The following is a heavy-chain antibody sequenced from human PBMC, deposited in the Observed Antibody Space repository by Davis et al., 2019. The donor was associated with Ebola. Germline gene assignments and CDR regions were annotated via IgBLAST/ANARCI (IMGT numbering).Heavy chain of an antibody. V-gene: IGHV1-18*01. CDR2: IGADNGNT. D-gene: IGHD1-20*01. CDR3: ARDRYNWNDFDY. Sequence: ASVKVPCKTSGYPLTAYGISWVRQAPGQGLEWMGWIGADNGNTKYAQSFQGRVTVTTDTSTSTAYMELRSLRSDDTAMYFCARDRYNWNDFDYWGQGTLVTVSS. J-gene: IGHJ4*02. CDR1: GYPLTAYG.